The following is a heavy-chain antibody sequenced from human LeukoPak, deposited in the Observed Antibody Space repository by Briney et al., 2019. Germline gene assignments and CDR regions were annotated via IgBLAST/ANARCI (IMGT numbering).Heavy chain of an antibody. CDR3: ARVLHAPKFIDS. CDR1: GSSITSTYY. V-gene: IGHV4-38-2*02. CDR2: VFQLQTVRT. J-gene: IGHJ4*02. D-gene: IGHD2-8*01. Sequence: PSGTLSLTCTVSGSSITSTYYWAWFRQPPGKGLEWIATVFQLQTVRTFYNPSLESRVTMSLDTSQNQFSLNLISVTAADTALYFCARVLHAPKFIDSWGQGTLVTVSS.